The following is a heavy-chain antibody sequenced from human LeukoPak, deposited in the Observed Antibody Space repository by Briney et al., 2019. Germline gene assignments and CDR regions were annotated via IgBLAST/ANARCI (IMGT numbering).Heavy chain of an antibody. CDR1: GYTFTSNY. CDR2: IYPRDGST. CDR3: ATQWERLHPFDY. Sequence: ASVKVSCKASGYTFTSNYIHWVRQAPGQGLEWMGMIYPRDGSTSYAQKFQGRVTVTRDTSTSTVHMELSGLRSEDTAVYYCATQWERLHPFDYWGQGTLVTVSS. V-gene: IGHV1-46*01. D-gene: IGHD1-26*01. J-gene: IGHJ4*02.